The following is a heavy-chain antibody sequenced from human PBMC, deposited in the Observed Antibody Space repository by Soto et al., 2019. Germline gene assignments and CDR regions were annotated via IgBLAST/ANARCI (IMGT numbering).Heavy chain of an antibody. J-gene: IGHJ5*02. CDR1: GGSFSNIY. D-gene: IGHD3-9*01. CDR2: ISHTGHT. CDR3: ARPGVSAEAPETDWS. V-gene: IGHV4-59*01. Sequence: QVQLQESGPGMVKPSETLSLTCSVSGGSFSNIYWSWIRQPPGKGLEWIGYISHTGHTNYNPSFRSRVTLSVDTPKSQFSPEMRSVTAADTAVYYCARPGVSAEAPETDWSWGQGTLVTVSS.